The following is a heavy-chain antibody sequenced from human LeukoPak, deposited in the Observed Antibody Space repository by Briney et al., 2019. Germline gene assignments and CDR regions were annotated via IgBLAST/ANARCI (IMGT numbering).Heavy chain of an antibody. CDR1: GYTFTGYY. J-gene: IGHJ5*02. D-gene: IGHD2-2*01. CDR3: ARYCSSTSCPVYNWFDP. CDR2: INPNSGGT. Sequence: ASVKVSCKASGYTFTGYYMHWVRQAPGQGLEWMGWINPNSGGTNYAQKLQGRVTMTADTSTSTAYMELRSLRSDDTAVYYCARYCSSTSCPVYNWFDPWGQGTLVTVSS. V-gene: IGHV1-2*02.